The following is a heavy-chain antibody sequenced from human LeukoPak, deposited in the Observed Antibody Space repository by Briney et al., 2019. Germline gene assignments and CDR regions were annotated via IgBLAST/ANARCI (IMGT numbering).Heavy chain of an antibody. CDR2: ISGDGGST. J-gene: IGHJ3*02. V-gene: IGHV3-43*02. CDR1: GSTFDDYA. Sequence: GRSLSLSCAASGSTFDDYAMHWVRLAPGKGLEWVSLISGDGGSTFYADSVKGRFTISRDNSKNSLYLQMNSLRTEDTALYYCAKDIGSSGWYDAFDIWGQGTMVTVSS. CDR3: AKDIGSSGWYDAFDI. D-gene: IGHD6-19*01.